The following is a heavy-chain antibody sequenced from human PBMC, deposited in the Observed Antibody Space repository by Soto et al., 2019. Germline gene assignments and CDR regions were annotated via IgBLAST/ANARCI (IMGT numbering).Heavy chain of an antibody. J-gene: IGHJ2*01. CDR2: ISGSGIST. CDR1: GFTFSDYY. V-gene: IGHV3-23*01. CDR3: AKEPVGPDWYFDL. Sequence: PGGSLRLSCAASGFTFSDYYMTWIRQAPGKGLEWVSGISGSGISTHYADSVKGRFTIFRDNSKNTLYLQMNSLRAEDTAVYNCAKEPVGPDWYFDLWGRGTLVTVSS.